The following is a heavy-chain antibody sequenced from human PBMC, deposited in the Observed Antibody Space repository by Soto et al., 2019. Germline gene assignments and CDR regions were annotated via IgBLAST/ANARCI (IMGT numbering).Heavy chain of an antibody. CDR1: GFTFSSYA. D-gene: IGHD6-13*01. J-gene: IGHJ4*02. Sequence: GGSLRLSCAASGFTFSSYAMSWVRQAPGKGLEWVSAISGSGGSTYYADSVKGRFTISRDNAKNSLYLQMNSLRAEDTAVYYCARFSSSWTGVDYWGQGTLVTVSS. V-gene: IGHV3-23*01. CDR3: ARFSSSWTGVDY. CDR2: ISGSGGST.